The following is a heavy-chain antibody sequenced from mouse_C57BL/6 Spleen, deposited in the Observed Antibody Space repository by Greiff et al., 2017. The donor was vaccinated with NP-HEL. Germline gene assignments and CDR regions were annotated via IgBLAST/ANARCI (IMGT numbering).Heavy chain of an antibody. CDR3: ASHYDYDGYFDV. Sequence: QVHVKQSGAELVKPGASVKISCKASGYAFSSYWMNWVKQRPGKGLEWIGQIYPGDGDTNYNGKFKGKATLTADKSSSTAYMQLSSLTSEDSAVYFCASHYDYDGYFDVWGTGTTVTVSS. D-gene: IGHD2-4*01. CDR1: GYAFSSYW. CDR2: IYPGDGDT. J-gene: IGHJ1*03. V-gene: IGHV1-80*01.